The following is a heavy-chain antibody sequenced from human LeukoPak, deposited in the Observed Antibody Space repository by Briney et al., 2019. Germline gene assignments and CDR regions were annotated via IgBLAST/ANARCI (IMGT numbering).Heavy chain of an antibody. Sequence: ASVKVSCKASGYTFTGYYMHWVRQAPGQGLEWMGWINPNSGGTNYAQKFQGRVTMTRDTSISTAYMELRSLRSDDTAVYYCATMPGGRGYYYDVSAFFDFWGQGTLVTVSS. V-gene: IGHV1-2*02. CDR1: GYTFTGYY. J-gene: IGHJ4*02. CDR2: INPNSGGT. D-gene: IGHD3-22*01. CDR3: ATMPGGRGYYYDVSAFFDF.